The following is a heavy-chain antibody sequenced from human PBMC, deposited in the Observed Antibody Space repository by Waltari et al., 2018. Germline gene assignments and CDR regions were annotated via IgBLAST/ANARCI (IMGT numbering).Heavy chain of an antibody. CDR2: INTNTGNP. CDR1: GYLFTTYG. V-gene: IGHV7-4-1*02. D-gene: IGHD1-26*01. J-gene: IGHJ4*02. Sequence: QVQLVQSGSELKKSGASVKVSCKASGYLFTTYGITWVRQAPGQGLEWMGWINTNTGNPTYVQGFTGRFVFSLDTSVSTAYLQISSLKAEDSAIYYCARGGGTFSKPQYFDSWGQGTRVTVSS. CDR3: ARGGGTFSKPQYFDS.